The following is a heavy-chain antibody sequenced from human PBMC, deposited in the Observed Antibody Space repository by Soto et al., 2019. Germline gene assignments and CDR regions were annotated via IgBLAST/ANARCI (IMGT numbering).Heavy chain of an antibody. D-gene: IGHD3-10*01. V-gene: IGHV3-23*01. CDR2: ISGGGDTT. Sequence: EVQLLESGGGLVQPGGSLRLSCAASGFTFNNYAMTWVRQAPGKGLEWVSAISGGGDTTSYADAVKGRFTVSREGSKNTLYLQMSSLRAEDTAIYYCAKGRGGSGSLTPRVDFWGQGTLVTVSS. J-gene: IGHJ4*02. CDR1: GFTFNNYA. CDR3: AKGRGGSGSLTPRVDF.